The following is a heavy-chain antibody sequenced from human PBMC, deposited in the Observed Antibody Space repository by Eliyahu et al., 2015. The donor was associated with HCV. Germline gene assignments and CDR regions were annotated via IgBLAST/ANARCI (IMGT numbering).Heavy chain of an antibody. D-gene: IGHD5-18*01. CDR2: IYYSGST. Sequence: QLQLQESGPGLVKPSETLSXXCTVSGGSISSSXYYWXWIRQPPGKGLEWIGSIYYSGSTYYNPSLKSRVTISVDTSKNQFSLKLSSVTAADTAVYYCARHSVVDTAEFDYWGQGTLVTVSS. J-gene: IGHJ4*02. CDR3: ARHSVVDTAEFDY. CDR1: GGSISSSXYY. V-gene: IGHV4-39*01.